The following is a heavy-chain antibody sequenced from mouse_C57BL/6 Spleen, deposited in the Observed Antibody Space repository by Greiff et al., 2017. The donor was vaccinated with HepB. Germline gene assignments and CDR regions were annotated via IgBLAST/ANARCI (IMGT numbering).Heavy chain of an antibody. CDR1: GYTFTSYD. V-gene: IGHV1-85*01. Sequence: QVQLQQSGPELVKPGASVKLSCKASGYTFTSYDINWVKQRPGQGLEWIGWIYPRDGSTKYNEKFKGKATLTVDKSSSTAYMALHSLTSEDSAVYFCSRGPHYYGSSCDAMDYWGQGTSVTVSS. CDR2: IYPRDGST. J-gene: IGHJ4*01. CDR3: SRGPHYYGSSCDAMDY. D-gene: IGHD1-1*01.